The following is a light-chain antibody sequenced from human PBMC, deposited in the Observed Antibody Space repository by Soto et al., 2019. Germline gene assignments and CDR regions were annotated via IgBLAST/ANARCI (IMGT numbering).Light chain of an antibody. CDR3: QQYNTLWT. Sequence: DIQMTQSPSTLSASVGDRVTITCRASQNIDGWLAWYQQKPGKAPKLVIYDASSLESGVPSRFSGSGSGTEFTLTISSLQPDYFATYFCQQYNTLWTFGHGTKVEIK. CDR1: QNIDGW. J-gene: IGKJ1*01. V-gene: IGKV1-5*01. CDR2: DAS.